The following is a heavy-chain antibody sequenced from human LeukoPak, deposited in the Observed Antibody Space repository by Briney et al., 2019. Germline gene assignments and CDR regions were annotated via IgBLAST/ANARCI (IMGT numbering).Heavy chain of an antibody. J-gene: IGHJ4*02. CDR3: AHRHGEITIFGVAREGGRYFDY. CDR2: IYWNDDK. V-gene: IGHV2-5*01. Sequence: SGPTLVNPTQTLTLTCTFSGFPLSTSGVGVGWIRQPPGKALEWLALIYWNDDKRYSPSLKSRLTITKDTSKNQVVLTMTNMDPVDTATCYCAHRHGEITIFGVAREGGRYFDYWGQGTLVTVSS. CDR1: GFPLSTSGVG. D-gene: IGHD3-3*01.